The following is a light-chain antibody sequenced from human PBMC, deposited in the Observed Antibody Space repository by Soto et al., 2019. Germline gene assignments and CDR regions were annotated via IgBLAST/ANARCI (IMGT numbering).Light chain of an antibody. Sequence: IVMTQSPATLSVSPGERATLSCRASQSISTELAWYQQKPGQPPRLLIYSASTGATGVPARFTGSGSGSEFTLTISGLQSEDFAVYYCQQGHNWPLTFGQGTRLEI. CDR2: SAS. V-gene: IGKV3-15*01. CDR3: QQGHNWPLT. J-gene: IGKJ2*01. CDR1: QSISTE.